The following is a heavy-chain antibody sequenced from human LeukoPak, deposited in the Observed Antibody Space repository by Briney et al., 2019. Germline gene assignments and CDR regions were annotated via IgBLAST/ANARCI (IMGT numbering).Heavy chain of an antibody. CDR1: GGSISSSSYY. D-gene: IGHD6-19*01. J-gene: IGHJ4*02. V-gene: IGHV4-39*07. CDR3: ARDGAVAADY. Sequence: SETLSLTCTVSGGSISSSSYYWGWIRQPPGEGLEWIGSIYYSGSTYYNPSLKSRVTISVDTSKNQFSLKLSSVTAADTAVYYCARDGAVAADYWGQGTLVTVSS. CDR2: IYYSGST.